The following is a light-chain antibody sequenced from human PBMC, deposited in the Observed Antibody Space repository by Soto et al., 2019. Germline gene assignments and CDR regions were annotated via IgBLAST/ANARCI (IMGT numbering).Light chain of an antibody. J-gene: IGKJ4*01. CDR1: QRISSY. V-gene: IGKV1-39*01. Sequence: DIQMNQSPSSLSASVGDRVTITCRASQRISSYLNWYQQKPGKAPKLLIYAASSLQSGVPSRFSGIGSGTDFPLTISRLQPEGFATYYCLQSYNTPLTFGGGTKVEIK. CDR2: AAS. CDR3: LQSYNTPLT.